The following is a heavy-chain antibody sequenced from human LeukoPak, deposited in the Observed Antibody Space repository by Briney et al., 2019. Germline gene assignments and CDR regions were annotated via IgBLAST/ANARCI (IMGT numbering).Heavy chain of an antibody. J-gene: IGHJ4*02. CDR3: VGITGTTRYDFDY. D-gene: IGHD1-7*01. Sequence: SVKVSCKASGGTFSSYAISWVRQAPGQGLEWMGGIIPIFGTANYAQKFQGRVTITADESTSTAYMELSSLRSEDTAVYYCVGITGTTRYDFDYWGQGTLVTVSS. V-gene: IGHV1-69*01. CDR2: IIPIFGTA. CDR1: GGTFSSYA.